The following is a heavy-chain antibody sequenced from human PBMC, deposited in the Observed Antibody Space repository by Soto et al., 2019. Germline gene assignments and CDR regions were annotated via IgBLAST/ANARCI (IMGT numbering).Heavy chain of an antibody. Sequence: SETLSLTCTVSGGSISSSSYYWGWIRQPPGKGLEWIGSIYYSGSTYYNPSLKSRVTISVDTSKNQFSLKLSSVTAADTAVYYCARTVTVLYDYIWGSYRLFDYWGQGTLVTVSS. J-gene: IGHJ4*02. CDR2: IYYSGST. CDR3: ARTVTVLYDYIWGSYRLFDY. CDR1: GGSISSSSYY. V-gene: IGHV4-39*01. D-gene: IGHD3-16*02.